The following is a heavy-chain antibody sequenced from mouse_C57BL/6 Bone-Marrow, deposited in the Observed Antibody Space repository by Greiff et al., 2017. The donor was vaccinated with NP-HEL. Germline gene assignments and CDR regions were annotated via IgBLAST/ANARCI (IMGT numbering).Heavy chain of an antibody. CDR2: IYPGSGST. Sequence: QVQLQQPGAELVKPGASVTMSCKASGYTFTSYWITWVKQRPGQGLEWIGDIYPGSGSTNYNEKFKSKATLTVDTSSSPAYMQLSSLTSDDSAVYYCARENYYGSSNWYFDVWGTGTTVTVSS. CDR1: GYTFTSYW. D-gene: IGHD1-1*01. J-gene: IGHJ1*03. V-gene: IGHV1-55*01. CDR3: ARENYYGSSNWYFDV.